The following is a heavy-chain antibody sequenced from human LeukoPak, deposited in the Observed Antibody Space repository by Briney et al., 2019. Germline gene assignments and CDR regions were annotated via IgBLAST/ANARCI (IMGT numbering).Heavy chain of an antibody. CDR3: ARDIGDCSSLSCYNHYYYMDV. V-gene: IGHV3-7*01. D-gene: IGHD2-2*02. Sequence: GGSQRLSCAASGFTVSSNYMSWVRQAPGKGLEWMANIKQDGSEKYYVDSVKGRFTISRDNTKSSLYLQMNSLRDEDTAVYYCARDIGDCSSLSCYNHYYYMDVWGKGTTVTVSS. J-gene: IGHJ6*03. CDR1: GFTVSSNY. CDR2: IKQDGSEK.